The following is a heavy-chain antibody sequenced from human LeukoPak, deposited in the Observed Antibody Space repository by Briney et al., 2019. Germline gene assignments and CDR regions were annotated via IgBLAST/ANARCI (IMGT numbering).Heavy chain of an antibody. D-gene: IGHD2-15*01. Sequence: ASVKVSCKASGYTFTSYGFSWVRQAPGQGLEWMGWISAYNGNTHYAQKLQDRVTMTTDTSTSTAYMELRSLRSDDTAVYYCARDPERYCSGGSCYPKNWFDPWGQGTLVTVSS. J-gene: IGHJ5*02. CDR2: ISAYNGNT. V-gene: IGHV1-18*01. CDR3: ARDPERYCSGGSCYPKNWFDP. CDR1: GYTFTSYG.